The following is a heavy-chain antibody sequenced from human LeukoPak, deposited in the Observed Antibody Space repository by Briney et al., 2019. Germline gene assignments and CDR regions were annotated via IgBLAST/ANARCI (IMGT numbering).Heavy chain of an antibody. Sequence: ASVKVSCKTSGYTFTVYQMHWVRQAPGQGLKWMGGINPNSGGRNYAQKFQGRVPMTRDTSISTVYMELSSLRSDDTAVYYCARDYYGGNPDYWGQGTLVTVSS. CDR1: GYTFTVYQ. CDR3: ARDYYGGNPDY. V-gene: IGHV1-2*02. CDR2: INPNSGGR. J-gene: IGHJ4*02. D-gene: IGHD4-23*01.